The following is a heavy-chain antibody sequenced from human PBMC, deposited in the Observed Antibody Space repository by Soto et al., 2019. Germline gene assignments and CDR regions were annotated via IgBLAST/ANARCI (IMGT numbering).Heavy chain of an antibody. CDR2: NYYSGIT. CDR3: ARGSSIAGLYYGMDV. V-gene: IGHV4-31*03. CDR1: GGSISSGGYY. J-gene: IGHJ6*02. Sequence: QVQLQESGPGLVKPSQTLSLTCTVSGGSISSGGYYWTWIRQHPGKGLEWIGYNYYSGITYYNPSLKSRFTMSLDTSKKQFSLKLSSVTAADTGLYYCARGSSIAGLYYGMDVWGQGTPGTVSS. D-gene: IGHD6-6*01.